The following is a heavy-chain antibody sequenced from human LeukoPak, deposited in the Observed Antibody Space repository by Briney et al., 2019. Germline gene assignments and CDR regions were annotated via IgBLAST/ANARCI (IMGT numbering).Heavy chain of an antibody. CDR2: INPNSGGT. CDR1: GYTFTGYY. Sequence: ASVKVSCKASGYTFTGYYMHWVRQAPGQGLEWMGRINPNSGGTNHAQKFQGRVTMTRDTSISTAYMELSRLRSDDTAVYYCARGGKLRWLQSQDYWGQGTLVTVSS. J-gene: IGHJ4*02. D-gene: IGHD5-24*01. CDR3: ARGGKLRWLQSQDY. V-gene: IGHV1-2*06.